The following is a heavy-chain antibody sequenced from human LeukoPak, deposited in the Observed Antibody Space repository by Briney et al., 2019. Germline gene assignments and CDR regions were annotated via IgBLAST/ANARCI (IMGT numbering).Heavy chain of an antibody. Sequence: GGSLRLSCAASGFTFSSYEMNWVRQAPGKGLEWVSYISSSGSAIYYADSVKGRFTISRDNAKNSLYLQMNSLRAEDTAVYYCARGGTMVRGVIITKYYFDYWGQGTLVTVSS. D-gene: IGHD3-10*01. CDR3: ARGGTMVRGVIITKYYFDY. CDR2: ISSSGSAI. J-gene: IGHJ4*02. V-gene: IGHV3-48*03. CDR1: GFTFSSYE.